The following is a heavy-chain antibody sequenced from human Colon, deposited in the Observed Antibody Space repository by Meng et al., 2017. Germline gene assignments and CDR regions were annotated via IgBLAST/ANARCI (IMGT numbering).Heavy chain of an antibody. CDR2: ITASANT. CDR3: ATYWGSIRNPFHN. D-gene: IGHD3-16*01. Sequence: SETLSLTCSVSGVAISAYYWTWIRQPAGKGLEWMGRITASANTNYNPSLKCRLTMSIDTSKNQVSLRLTSVTAADTADYFLATYWGSIRNPFHNWGPGTMVTVSS. V-gene: IGHV4-59*10. CDR1: GVAISAYY. J-gene: IGHJ3*02.